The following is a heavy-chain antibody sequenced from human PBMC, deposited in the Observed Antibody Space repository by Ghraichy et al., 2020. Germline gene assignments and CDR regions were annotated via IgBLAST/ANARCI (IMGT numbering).Heavy chain of an antibody. V-gene: IGHV4-31*03. D-gene: IGHD3-3*01. Sequence: SETLSLTCTVSGGSISSGGYYWSWIRQHPGKGLEWIGYIYYSGSTYYNPSLKSRVTISVDTSKNQFSLKLSSVTAADTAVYYCARGSTERSTIFGVGIVAGGRTPPDWFDPWGQGTLVTVSS. J-gene: IGHJ5*02. CDR1: GGSISSGGYY. CDR3: ARGSTERSTIFGVGIVAGGRTPPDWFDP. CDR2: IYYSGST.